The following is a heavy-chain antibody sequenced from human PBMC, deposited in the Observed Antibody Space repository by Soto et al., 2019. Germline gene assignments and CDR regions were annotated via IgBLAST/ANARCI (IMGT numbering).Heavy chain of an antibody. CDR3: AHAMLYFTVGSCSTGFDS. CDR1: GFSLSTHGVG. D-gene: IGHD2-15*01. CDR2: IYWDDDK. J-gene: IGHJ4*02. V-gene: IGHV2-5*02. Sequence: QITLKESGPTLVKPTQTLTLTCTFSGFSLSTHGVGVGWVRQPAGKALAWLALIYWDDDKRYSASLNSRLTSTKDTSKNHVVLTMTNMDPVDTATYYCAHAMLYFTVGSCSTGFDSWGQGTLVTVSS.